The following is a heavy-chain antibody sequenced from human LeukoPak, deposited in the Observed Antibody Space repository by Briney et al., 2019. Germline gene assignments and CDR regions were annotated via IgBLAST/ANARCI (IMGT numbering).Heavy chain of an antibody. Sequence: SQTLSLTCAISGDTVSSNTAAWNWIRQPPSRGLEWLGRTYYRSKWNTDYAASVQNRITINPDTSTNQFSLQLKSATPEDTAVYYCSRRRSTSTYYFGLDVWGQGTTVTVSS. V-gene: IGHV6-1*01. J-gene: IGHJ6*02. D-gene: IGHD6-6*01. CDR2: TYYRSKWNT. CDR1: GDTVSSNTAA. CDR3: SRRRSTSTYYFGLDV.